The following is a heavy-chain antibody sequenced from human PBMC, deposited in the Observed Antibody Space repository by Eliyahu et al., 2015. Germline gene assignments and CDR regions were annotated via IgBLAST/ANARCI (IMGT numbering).Heavy chain of an antibody. D-gene: IGHD3-10*01. CDR3: ARDDMVRGLELSYYGMDV. CDR2: IYTSGST. J-gene: IGHJ6*02. Sequence: QVQLQESGPGLVKPSETLSLTCXVXGGSISGXYWXWIRQPAGKGLEWIGRIYTSGSTNYNPSXKSRVTMSVDTSKNQFSLKLSSVTAADTAVYYCARDDMVRGLELSYYGMDVWGQGTTVTVSS. CDR1: GGSISGXY. V-gene: IGHV4-4*07.